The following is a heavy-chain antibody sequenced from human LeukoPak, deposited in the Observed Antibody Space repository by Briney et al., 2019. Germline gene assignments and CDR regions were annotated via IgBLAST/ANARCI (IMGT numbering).Heavy chain of an antibody. Sequence: AAVKVSCKASGYTFTSYYMHWVRQAPGQGLEWMGIVNPSRVSTSYAQKFQGRVTMTRDTSTSTVYIELSSLRSEDTAVSYCARTLAAAGTGDYWGQGTLVTVSS. CDR2: VNPSRVST. J-gene: IGHJ4*02. D-gene: IGHD6-13*01. CDR1: GYTFTSYY. CDR3: ARTLAAAGTGDY. V-gene: IGHV1-46*01.